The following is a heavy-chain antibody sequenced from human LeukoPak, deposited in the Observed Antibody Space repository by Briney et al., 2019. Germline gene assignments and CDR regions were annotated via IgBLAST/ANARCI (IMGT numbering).Heavy chain of an antibody. CDR1: NVAMSTYY. D-gene: IGHD3-16*02. Sequence: SETLSLTCTVSNVAMSTYYWNWIRQSPEKGLEWIGYIHYSGRTNYNPSLKSRLSMSIDTPKNQFSLNLSSVTAADTAVYFCAKTPDLQLSFPQFDSWGQGTLVTVSS. CDR2: IHYSGRT. V-gene: IGHV4-59*01. CDR3: AKTPDLQLSFPQFDS. J-gene: IGHJ4*02.